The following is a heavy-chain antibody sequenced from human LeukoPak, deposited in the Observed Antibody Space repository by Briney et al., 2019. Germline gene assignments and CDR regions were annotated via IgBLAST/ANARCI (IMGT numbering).Heavy chain of an antibody. D-gene: IGHD3-10*01. V-gene: IGHV3-64*01. CDR3: ARDLGGPSWFDP. CDR1: GFTFSSYA. Sequence: GGSLRLSCAASGFTFSSYAMHWVRQAPGKGLEYVSAISSNGGSTYYANSVKGRFTISRDNSKNTLYLQMGSLRAEDVAVYYCARDLGGPSWFDPWGQGTLVTVSS. J-gene: IGHJ5*02. CDR2: ISSNGGST.